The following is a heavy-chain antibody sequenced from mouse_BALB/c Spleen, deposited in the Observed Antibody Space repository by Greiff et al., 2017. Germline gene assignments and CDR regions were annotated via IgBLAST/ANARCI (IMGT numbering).Heavy chain of an antibody. CDR2: INPSSGYT. CDR1: GYTFTSYT. J-gene: IGHJ4*01. D-gene: IGHD2-14*01. CDR3: ARKSRGYDDAMEY. Sequence: QVQLKESGAELARPGASVKMSCKASGYTFTSYTMHWVKQRPGQGLEWIGYINPSSGYTNYNQKFKDKATLTADKSSSTAYMQLSSLTSEDSAVYYCARKSRGYDDAMEYWGQGTSVTVSS. V-gene: IGHV1-4*01.